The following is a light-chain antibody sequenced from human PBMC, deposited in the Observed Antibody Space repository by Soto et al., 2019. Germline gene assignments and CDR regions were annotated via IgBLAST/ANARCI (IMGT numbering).Light chain of an antibody. CDR2: GAS. CDR3: QHLNTYPIT. Sequence: EIVLTQSPATLSLSPGESATLSCRASRSVSSYLAWYQQKPGQAPRLLIYGASTRATGIPARFSGSGSGTEFTLTISSLQPEDFATYYCQHLNTYPITFGPGTRLEIK. V-gene: IGKV3-15*01. CDR1: RSVSSY. J-gene: IGKJ5*01.